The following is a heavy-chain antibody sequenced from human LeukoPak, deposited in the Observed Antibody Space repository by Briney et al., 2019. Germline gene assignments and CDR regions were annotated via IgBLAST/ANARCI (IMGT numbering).Heavy chain of an antibody. V-gene: IGHV1-2*02. CDR3: ARVGEDILTGYSIDY. D-gene: IGHD3-9*01. CDR1: GYTFTGYY. Sequence: ASVKVSCKASGYTFTGYYMHWVRQAPGQGLEWMGWINPNSGGTNYAQKFQGRVTMTRDTSISTAYMELSRLRSDDTAVYYCARVGEDILTGYSIDYWGQGTLVTVSS. J-gene: IGHJ4*02. CDR2: INPNSGGT.